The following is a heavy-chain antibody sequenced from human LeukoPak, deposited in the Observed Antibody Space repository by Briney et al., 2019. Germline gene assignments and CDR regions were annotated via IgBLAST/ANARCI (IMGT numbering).Heavy chain of an antibody. CDR3: ARGGYRWLPAGYYFDY. CDR1: GYTLTELS. Sequence: ASVKVSCKVSGYTLTELSMHWVRQAPGKGLEWMGRFDPEDGETIYAQKFQGRVTMTADTSTDTVYMELSSLRSEDTAVYYCARGGYRWLPAGYYFDYWGQGTLVTVSS. D-gene: IGHD5-24*01. V-gene: IGHV1-24*01. CDR2: FDPEDGET. J-gene: IGHJ4*02.